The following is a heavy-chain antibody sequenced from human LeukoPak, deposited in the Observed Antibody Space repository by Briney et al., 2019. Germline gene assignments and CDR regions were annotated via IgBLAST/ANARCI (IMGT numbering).Heavy chain of an antibody. V-gene: IGHV3-30*18. CDR1: GFTFSNFG. CDR3: AKERDYRVSTSCDY. CDR2: ISYDGKVT. D-gene: IGHD3-10*01. J-gene: IGHJ4*02. Sequence: AGGSLRLSCAASGFTFSNFGMHWVRQAPGKGLEWMAVISYDGKVTYYADSVKGRFTISRDNSKNTLYLQMTSLRGEDTALYYCAKERDYRVSTSCDYWGQGTQVTVSS.